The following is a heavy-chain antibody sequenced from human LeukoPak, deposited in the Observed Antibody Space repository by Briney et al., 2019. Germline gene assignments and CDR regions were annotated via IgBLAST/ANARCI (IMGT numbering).Heavy chain of an antibody. CDR1: GFTFDDYG. CDR2: ITGDGTHI. V-gene: IGHV3-74*01. D-gene: IGHD6-19*01. J-gene: IGHJ4*02. CDR3: AADRGGWSY. Sequence: GGSLRLSCAASGFTFDDYGMSWVRQAPGEGLVWVSRITGDGTHILYADSVKGRFTMSRDNAKNTPYLQMNSLRAGDTAVYYCAADRGGWSYWGQGTLVTVSS.